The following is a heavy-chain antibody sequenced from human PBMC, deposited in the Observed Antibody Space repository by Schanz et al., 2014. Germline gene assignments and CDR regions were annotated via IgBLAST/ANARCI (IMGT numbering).Heavy chain of an antibody. J-gene: IGHJ3*02. CDR2: IIPIHGIV. Sequence: QVQLVQSGAEVKKPGSSVKVFCKASGGTFSSYAISWVRQAPGQGLEWMGRIIPIHGIVNYAQRFQDRVRITADKSTTTTYMELRSLRTDDTAVYYCARGGGPEDVFDIWGQGTMXTVSS. CDR1: GGTFSSYA. V-gene: IGHV1-69*04. CDR3: ARGGGPEDVFDI. D-gene: IGHD5-12*01.